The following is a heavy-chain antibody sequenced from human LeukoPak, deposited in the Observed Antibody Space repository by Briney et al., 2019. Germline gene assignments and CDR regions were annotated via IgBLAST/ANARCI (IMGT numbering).Heavy chain of an antibody. CDR3: ASVLWFGGIFFDY. Sequence: GVLRLPCAASGFSFSDYYMSWIRQAPGKGLEWVSYMSNSGSTIYYADSVKGRFTISRDNTKNSLYLQMNSLRAEDTAVYYCASVLWFGGIFFDYWGQGTLVTVSS. CDR1: GFSFSDYY. J-gene: IGHJ4*02. D-gene: IGHD3-10*01. CDR2: MSNSGSTI. V-gene: IGHV3-11*01.